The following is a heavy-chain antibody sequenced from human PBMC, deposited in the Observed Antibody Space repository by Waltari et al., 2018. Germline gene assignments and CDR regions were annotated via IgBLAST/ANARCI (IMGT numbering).Heavy chain of an antibody. J-gene: IGHJ4*02. CDR3: VTNYGSETYYEFDY. Sequence: VQLVESGGGVVQPGGSLRLSCATSGFTPSTCGMHWVRQAPAKGLEWGGVLRYDGTNKYYAGPGQGRFIISRDDSKNTLYLQMNSLRAEDTAVYYCVTNYGSETYYEFDYWGQGTLVTVSS. CDR2: LRYDGTNK. CDR1: GFTPSTCG. V-gene: IGHV3-30*02. D-gene: IGHD3-10*01.